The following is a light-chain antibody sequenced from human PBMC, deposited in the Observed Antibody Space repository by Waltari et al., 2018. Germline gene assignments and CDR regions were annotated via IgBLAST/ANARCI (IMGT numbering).Light chain of an antibody. Sequence: SSVLTPPPPVSLAPGNTASITRGGNNIGVKSVHWYQQRPGQAPVLFIYDDSARPSGIPERFSGSNSGNTATLTISRVEAGDGADYYCQVWDSNTNHVIFGGGTKLTVL. CDR1: NIGVKS. CDR3: QVWDSNTNHVI. CDR2: DDS. J-gene: IGLJ2*01. V-gene: IGLV3-21*04.